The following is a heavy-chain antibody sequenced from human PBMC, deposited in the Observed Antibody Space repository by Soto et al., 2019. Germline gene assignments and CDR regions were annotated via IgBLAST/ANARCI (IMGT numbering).Heavy chain of an antibody. V-gene: IGHV1-18*01. CDR3: ARGAYSSGWYGGGVSYYYGMDV. Sequence: GASVKVSCKASGYTFTSYGISWVRQAPGQGLEWMGWIYSYNGDTNYAQKFRGRVTMTTDTSTSTAYMEVRSLRSGDTAVYYCARGAYSSGWYGGGVSYYYGMDVWGQGTTVTVSS. CDR1: GYTFTSYG. D-gene: IGHD6-19*01. CDR2: IYSYNGDT. J-gene: IGHJ6*02.